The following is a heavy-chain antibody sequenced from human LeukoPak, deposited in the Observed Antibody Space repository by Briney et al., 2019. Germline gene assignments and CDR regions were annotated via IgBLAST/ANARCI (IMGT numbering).Heavy chain of an antibody. D-gene: IGHD3-22*01. J-gene: IGHJ3*02. CDR1: GFTFDDYA. Sequence: GGSLRLSCAASGFTFDDYAMHWVRQAPGKGLEWVSGISWNSGSIGYADSVKGRFTISRDNAKNSLYLQMNSLRAEDTALYYCAKVCGDSSGYYHDAFDIWGQGTMVTVSS. CDR3: AKVCGDSSGYYHDAFDI. V-gene: IGHV3-9*01. CDR2: ISWNSGSI.